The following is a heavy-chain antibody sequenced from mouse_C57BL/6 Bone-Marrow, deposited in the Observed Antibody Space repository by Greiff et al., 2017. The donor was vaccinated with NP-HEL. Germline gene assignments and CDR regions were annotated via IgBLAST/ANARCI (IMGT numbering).Heavy chain of an antibody. CDR1: GYTFTSYW. J-gene: IGHJ2*01. V-gene: IGHV1-59*01. Sequence: VQLQQPGAELFRPGTSVRLSCMASGYTFTSYWMHWVKQRPGQGLEWIGVIAPSDSYTNYNQKFKGKATLTVDTSSSTAYMQLSSLTSEDSAVYYCARSYYYASGGFDYWGQGTTLTVSS. CDR3: ARSYYYASGGFDY. D-gene: IGHD1-1*01. CDR2: IAPSDSYT.